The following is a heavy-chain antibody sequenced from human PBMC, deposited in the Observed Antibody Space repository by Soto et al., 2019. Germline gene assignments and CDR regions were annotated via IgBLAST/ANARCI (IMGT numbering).Heavy chain of an antibody. J-gene: IGHJ6*02. Sequence: EVQLLESGGGLVQPWGSLRLSCAASGFTFSSYAMSWVRQAPGKGLEWVSAIRESGGSTYYPDSVKGRFTISGDNSKNTLYLQMYSVRAEDTAVYYCANAGYSSSWARPKNSYYYGMDVWGQGATVTVSS. CDR3: ANAGYSSSWARPKNSYYYGMDV. D-gene: IGHD6-13*01. V-gene: IGHV3-23*01. CDR2: IRESGGST. CDR1: GFTFSSYA.